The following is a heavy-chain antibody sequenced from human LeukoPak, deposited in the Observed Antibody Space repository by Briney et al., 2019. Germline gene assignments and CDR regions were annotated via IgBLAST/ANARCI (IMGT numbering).Heavy chain of an antibody. CDR1: GGSFSGYY. Sequence: PSETLSLTCAVYGGSFSGYYWSWIRQPPGKGLEWIGEINHSGSTNYNPSLKSRVTISVDTPKNQFSLKLSSVTAADTAVYYCARDRDSYGWGIDYWGQGTLVTVSS. V-gene: IGHV4-34*01. J-gene: IGHJ4*02. D-gene: IGHD5-18*01. CDR2: INHSGST. CDR3: ARDRDSYGWGIDY.